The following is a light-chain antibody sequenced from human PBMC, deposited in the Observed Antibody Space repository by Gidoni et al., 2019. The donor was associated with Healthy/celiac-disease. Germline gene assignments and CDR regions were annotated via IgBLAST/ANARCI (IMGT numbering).Light chain of an antibody. Sequence: DIQMTQSPSTLSASVGDRVTITCRASQGISSWLAWYQQKPGKPPKLLSYDASSLESGVPSRFSGSGSGTEFTLTISSLQPDDFATYYCQQYNSYSPWMFGQGTKVEIK. CDR3: QQYNSYSPWM. CDR2: DAS. V-gene: IGKV1-5*01. J-gene: IGKJ1*01. CDR1: QGISSW.